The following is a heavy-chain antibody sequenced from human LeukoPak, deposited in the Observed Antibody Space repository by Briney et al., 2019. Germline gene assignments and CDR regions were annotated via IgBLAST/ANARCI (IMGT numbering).Heavy chain of an antibody. CDR1: GFTFSSYG. Sequence: PGGSLRLSCAASGFTFSSYGMHWVRQAPGKGLEWVAVIWYDGSNKYYADSVKGRFTISRDNSKNTLYLQMNSLRAEDTAVYYCARDPYDSSGYYYAQTPYHFDYWGQGTLVTVSS. V-gene: IGHV3-33*01. CDR2: IWYDGSNK. CDR3: ARDPYDSSGYYYAQTPYHFDY. D-gene: IGHD3-22*01. J-gene: IGHJ4*02.